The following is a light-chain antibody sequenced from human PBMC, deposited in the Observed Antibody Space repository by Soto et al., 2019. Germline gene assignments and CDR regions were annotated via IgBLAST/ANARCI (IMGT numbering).Light chain of an antibody. CDR3: QHYLNYGVT. V-gene: IGKV1-5*03. Sequence: DIQMTQSPSTLSASVGERVTVTCRASQSINTWLAWYQQKPGRAPKLLIYQASSLESGVPSRFSGSGSGTEFTLTISSLQPDDFATYYCQHYLNYGVTFGQGTKLEI. CDR2: QAS. CDR1: QSINTW. J-gene: IGKJ2*01.